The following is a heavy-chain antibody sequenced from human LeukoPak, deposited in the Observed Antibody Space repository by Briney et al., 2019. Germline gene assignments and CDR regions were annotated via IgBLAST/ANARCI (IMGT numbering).Heavy chain of an antibody. J-gene: IGHJ4*02. CDR3: ALTRVGGDCFDY. V-gene: IGHV3-23*01. CDR2: ISGSGGTT. CDR1: GFTSSTYA. Sequence: GGSLRLSCAASGFTSSTYAMTWVRQAPGKGLEWVSGISGSGGTTYYADSVQGRFIISRDNSKNTLYLQINRLRADDTAVYYCALTRVGGDCFDYWGQGTLVTVSS. D-gene: IGHD1-26*01.